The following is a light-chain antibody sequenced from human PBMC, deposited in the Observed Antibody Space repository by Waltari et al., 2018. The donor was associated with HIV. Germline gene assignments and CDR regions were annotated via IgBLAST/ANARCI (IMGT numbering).Light chain of an antibody. V-gene: IGKV3-15*01. Sequence: IVMTQSPGPLSVSPGQRITLTCRASPSVSDKLAWYQHKPGQPPRLLIYGASTRATGIPTRFSGSGSGTEFSLTISSLQSEDFAIYYCQQYNDWPPLTFGGGTKVEIK. J-gene: IGKJ4*01. CDR1: PSVSDK. CDR2: GAS. CDR3: QQYNDWPPLT.